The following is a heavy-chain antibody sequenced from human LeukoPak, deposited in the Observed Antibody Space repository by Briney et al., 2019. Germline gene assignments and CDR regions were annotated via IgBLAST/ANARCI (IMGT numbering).Heavy chain of an antibody. J-gene: IGHJ3*02. CDR3: AKEGSGSYLGAFDI. CDR1: GFTFSSYG. D-gene: IGHD1-26*01. CDR2: IWYGGSNK. Sequence: GGSLRLSCAASGFTFSSYGMHWVRQAPGKGLEWVAVIWYGGSNKYYADSVKGRFTISRDNSKNTLYLQMNSLRAEDTAVYYCAKEGSGSYLGAFDIWGQGTMVTVSS. V-gene: IGHV3-30*02.